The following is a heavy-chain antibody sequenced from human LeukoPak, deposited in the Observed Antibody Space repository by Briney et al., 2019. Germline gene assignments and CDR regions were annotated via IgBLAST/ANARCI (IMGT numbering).Heavy chain of an antibody. CDR3: ASAAAAGTYYYYYMDV. D-gene: IGHD6-13*01. V-gene: IGHV1-69*01. CDR2: IIPIFGTA. CDR1: GGTFSSYA. Sequence: SVKVSCKASGGTFSSYAISWVRQAPGQGLEWMGGIIPIFGTANYAQKFQGRVTITADESTSTAYMELSSLRSEDTAVYYCASAAAAGTYYYYYMDVWGKGTTVTISS. J-gene: IGHJ6*03.